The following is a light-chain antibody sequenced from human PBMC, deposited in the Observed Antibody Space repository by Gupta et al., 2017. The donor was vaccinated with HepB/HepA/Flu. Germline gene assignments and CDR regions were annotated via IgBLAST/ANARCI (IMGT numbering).Light chain of an antibody. J-gene: IGKJ1*01. CDR2: KTS. CDR1: QNTGYW. CDR3: QQDKQYPWT. V-gene: IGKV1-5*03. Sequence: DIQMTQSPSTLSASVGDRVTITCRASQNTGYWLAWFQQKPGKAPNLLISKTSTLESGVPSRFSGSGSGTEFTLTISSLQPDDFGTYYCQQDKQYPWTFGQGTKVEIK.